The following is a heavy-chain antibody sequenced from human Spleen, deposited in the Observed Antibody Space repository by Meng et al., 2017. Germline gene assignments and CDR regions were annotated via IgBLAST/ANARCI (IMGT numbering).Heavy chain of an antibody. D-gene: IGHD6-13*01. CDR1: GYSFTSYW. CDR3: ARARYSSSWSQGVDY. V-gene: IGHV5-51*01. Sequence: GGSLRLSCKGSGYSFTSYWIGWVRQMPGKGLEWMGIIYPGDSESIYSPSFQGQVTISADKSISTAYLQWSSLKASDTAIYCCARARYSSSWSQGVDYWGQGTLVTVSS. J-gene: IGHJ4*02. CDR2: IYPGDSES.